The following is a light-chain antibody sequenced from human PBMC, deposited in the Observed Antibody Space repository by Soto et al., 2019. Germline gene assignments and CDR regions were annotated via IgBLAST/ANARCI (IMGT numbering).Light chain of an antibody. J-gene: IGKJ1*01. CDR1: QSVSSSY. CDR3: QQYDSPPRT. CDR2: GAS. Sequence: EIVLTQSPGTLSLSPGERATLSCRASQSVSSSYLAWFQQKPGQAPRLLIYGASSRASGIPDRFSGSGSGTDFTLTISSLEPEDFAVYYCQQYDSPPRTFGQGTNVEIK. V-gene: IGKV3-20*01.